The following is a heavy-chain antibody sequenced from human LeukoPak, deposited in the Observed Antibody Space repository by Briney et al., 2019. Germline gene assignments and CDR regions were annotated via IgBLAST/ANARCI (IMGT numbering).Heavy chain of an antibody. J-gene: IGHJ4*02. CDR2: ISSSSSYI. Sequence: GGSLRLSCAASGFTFSSYSMNWVRQAPGKGLEWVSSISSSSSYIYYADSVKGRFTISRDNAKNSLYLQMNSLRAEDTAVYYCARWEDGYASPFDYWGQGTLVTVSS. CDR1: GFTFSSYS. D-gene: IGHD5-24*01. CDR3: ARWEDGYASPFDY. V-gene: IGHV3-21*01.